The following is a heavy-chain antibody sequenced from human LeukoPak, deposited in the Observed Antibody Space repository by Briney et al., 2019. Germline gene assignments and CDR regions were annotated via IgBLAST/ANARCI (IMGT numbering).Heavy chain of an antibody. Sequence: GGSLRLSCAASGFTFSDFYMIWIRQAPGKGLEWISYISNSGNIIKYADSVKGRFTISRDNTKNSLYLQMNSLRAEDTATFYCARDSCSGGSCYSTWGQGSLVTVSS. J-gene: IGHJ5*02. CDR3: ARDSCSGGSCYST. D-gene: IGHD2-15*01. CDR1: GFTFSDFY. V-gene: IGHV3-11*01. CDR2: ISNSGNII.